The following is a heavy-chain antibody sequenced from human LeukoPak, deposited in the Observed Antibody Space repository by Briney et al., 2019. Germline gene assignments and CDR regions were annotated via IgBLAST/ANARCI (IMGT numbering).Heavy chain of an antibody. CDR1: GGSISSYC. CDR3: ARGQIVVVPAATVNWFDP. D-gene: IGHD2-2*01. Sequence: SETLSLTCTVSGGSISSYCWSWIRQPPGKGLEWIGYIYYSGSTNYNPSLKSRVTISVDTSKNQFSLKLSSVTAADTAVYYCARGQIVVVPAATVNWFDPWGQGTLVTVSS. V-gene: IGHV4-59*08. CDR2: IYYSGST. J-gene: IGHJ5*02.